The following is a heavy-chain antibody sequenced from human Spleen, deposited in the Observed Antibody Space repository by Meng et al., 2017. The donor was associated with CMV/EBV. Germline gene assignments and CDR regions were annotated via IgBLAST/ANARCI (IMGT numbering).Heavy chain of an antibody. Sequence: GESLKTSCAASGFAVSSNYMSWVRQAPGKGLEWVSRINSDGSTTSYADSVKDRFTISRDNAKNTVYMQMSSLRAEDTAVYYCARVERGYSGYDYGDYYYGMDVWGQGTTVTVSS. D-gene: IGHD5-12*01. J-gene: IGHJ6*02. V-gene: IGHV3-74*01. CDR1: GFAVSSNY. CDR3: ARVERGYSGYDYGDYYYGMDV. CDR2: INSDGSTT.